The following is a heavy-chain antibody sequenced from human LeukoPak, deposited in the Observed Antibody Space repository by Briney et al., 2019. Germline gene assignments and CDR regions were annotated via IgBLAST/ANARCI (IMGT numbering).Heavy chain of an antibody. J-gene: IGHJ4*02. V-gene: IGHV3-21*01. D-gene: IGHD3-10*01. Sequence: GGSLGLSCAASGFTFSSYSMNWVRQAPGKGLEWVSSISSSSSYIYYADSVKGRFTISRDNAKNSLYLQMNSLRAEDTAVYYCARDSITMVRGVSYYWGQGTLVTVSS. CDR2: ISSSSSYI. CDR3: ARDSITMVRGVSYY. CDR1: GFTFSSYS.